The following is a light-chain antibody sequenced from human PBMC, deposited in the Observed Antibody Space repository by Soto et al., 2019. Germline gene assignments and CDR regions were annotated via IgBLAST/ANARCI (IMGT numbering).Light chain of an antibody. Sequence: EIVMTQSPATLSLSPGERATLSCRASQSVSTNLAWYQQKPGQAPRLLIYGASFRATGFPARFSGSGSGTDFILTIDSLQSEDLAVYYCQQYGQWRTFGHGTKVEIK. V-gene: IGKV3-15*01. CDR3: QQYGQWRT. CDR2: GAS. J-gene: IGKJ1*01. CDR1: QSVSTN.